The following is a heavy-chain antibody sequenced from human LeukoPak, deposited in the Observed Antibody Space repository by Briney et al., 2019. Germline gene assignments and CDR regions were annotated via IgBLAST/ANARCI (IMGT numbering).Heavy chain of an antibody. CDR1: GFTFDDHA. CDR2: FGGDGGRT. D-gene: IGHD3-16*01. CDR3: ANVWGKAADDYYYGMDV. Sequence: PGGSLRLSGTASGFTFDDHAMHWVRQAPGKGLDWVSLFGGDGGRTYYANSVKGRFTIPRDNSRTSLYLQMNSLKTEDTALYYCANVWGKAADDYYYGMDVWGQGTTVTVSS. J-gene: IGHJ6*02. V-gene: IGHV3-43*02.